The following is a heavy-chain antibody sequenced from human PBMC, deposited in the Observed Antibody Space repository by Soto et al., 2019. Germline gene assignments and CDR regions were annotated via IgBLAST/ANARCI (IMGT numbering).Heavy chain of an antibody. Sequence: ASVKVSCKASGYTFTRSGISWVRQAPGQGLEWMGWISTYNGDTNYAQTFQGRVTMTTDTSTSTVHMEVRSLRSEDTAVYYCARSVVVPAAPDYWGQGTLVTVSS. J-gene: IGHJ4*02. CDR2: ISTYNGDT. V-gene: IGHV1-18*01. D-gene: IGHD2-2*01. CDR3: ARSVVVPAAPDY. CDR1: GYTFTRSG.